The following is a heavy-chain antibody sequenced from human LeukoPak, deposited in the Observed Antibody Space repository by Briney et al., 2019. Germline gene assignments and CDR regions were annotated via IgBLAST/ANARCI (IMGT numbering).Heavy chain of an antibody. CDR1: GFTFSSYS. Sequence: PGGSLRLSCAASGFTFSSYSMNWVRQAPGKGLEWVSYISSSSSTIYYADSVKGRFTISRDNAKNSLYLQMNSLRAEDTAVYYCARDPDYYYGSGAATDWGQGTLVTVSS. J-gene: IGHJ4*02. V-gene: IGHV3-48*01. D-gene: IGHD3-10*01. CDR2: ISSSSSTI. CDR3: ARDPDYYYGSGAATD.